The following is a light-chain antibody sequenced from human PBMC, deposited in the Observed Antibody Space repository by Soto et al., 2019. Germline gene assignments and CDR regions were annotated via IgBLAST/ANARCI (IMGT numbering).Light chain of an antibody. Sequence: QSVLTQPPSASGSPGQSVTLSCTGTSSDVGAYNYVSWYQQHPGKAPKLMIYEVSKRPSGVPDRFSGSKSGNTASLTVSGLQAEDEADYYCSSYAGSNNSVFGGGTKLTVL. CDR3: SSYAGSNNSV. V-gene: IGLV2-8*01. CDR2: EVS. J-gene: IGLJ3*02. CDR1: SSDVGAYNY.